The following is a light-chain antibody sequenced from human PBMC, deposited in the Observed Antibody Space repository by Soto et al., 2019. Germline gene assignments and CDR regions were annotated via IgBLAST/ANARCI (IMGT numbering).Light chain of an antibody. CDR1: SSDVGDFDC. CDR2: EVS. Sequence: SVLTQPASVSGSPGQSITISCTGTSSDVGDFDCVSWYQQHPGKAPKLMIYEVSDRPSGVSNRFSGSKSGDTASLTISGLQAEDEADYYCSSYTSSSTLVFGGGTKLTVL. V-gene: IGLV2-14*01. J-gene: IGLJ2*01. CDR3: SSYTSSSTLV.